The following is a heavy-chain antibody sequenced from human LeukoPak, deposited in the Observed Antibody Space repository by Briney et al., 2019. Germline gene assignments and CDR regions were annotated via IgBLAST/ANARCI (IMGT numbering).Heavy chain of an antibody. D-gene: IGHD5-18*01. Sequence: SETLSLTCAVSGYSISSGYCWGWIRQPPGKGLEWIGSIYHSGSTYYNPSLKSRVTISVDTSKNQFSLKLSSVTAADTAVYYCARSRVYSYGYGSALGYWGQGTLVTVSS. CDR3: ARSRVYSYGYGSALGY. CDR2: IYHSGST. CDR1: GYSISSGYC. V-gene: IGHV4-38-2*01. J-gene: IGHJ4*02.